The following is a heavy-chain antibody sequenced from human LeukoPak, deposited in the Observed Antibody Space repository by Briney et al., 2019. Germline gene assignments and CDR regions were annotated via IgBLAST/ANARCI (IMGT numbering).Heavy chain of an antibody. D-gene: IGHD6-13*01. J-gene: IGHJ4*02. CDR2: ISGGGDSA. V-gene: IGHV3-23*01. Sequence: PGGSLRLSCATSGFTFTNYAMSWVRQAPGKGLDWVSGISGGGDSAHYADSVKGRFTISRDNSRNTLYLQMNSLRAEDTAVYYCARRGTSSSWAHFDYWGQGTLVTVSS. CDR3: ARRGTSSSWAHFDY. CDR1: GFTFTNYA.